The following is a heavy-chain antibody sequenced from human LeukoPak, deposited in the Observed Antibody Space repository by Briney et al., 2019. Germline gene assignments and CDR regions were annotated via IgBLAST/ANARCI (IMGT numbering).Heavy chain of an antibody. Sequence: GGSLRLSCAASGFTFSDYYMSWIRQAPGKGLEWVSYISSSGSTIYYADSVKGRFTISRDNAKNSLYLQMNSLRAEDTAVYYCARGRYYDILTGPNYYYYYYMDVWGKGTTVTISS. CDR3: ARGRYYDILTGPNYYYYYYMDV. CDR1: GFTFSDYY. V-gene: IGHV3-11*04. D-gene: IGHD3-9*01. CDR2: ISSSGSTI. J-gene: IGHJ6*03.